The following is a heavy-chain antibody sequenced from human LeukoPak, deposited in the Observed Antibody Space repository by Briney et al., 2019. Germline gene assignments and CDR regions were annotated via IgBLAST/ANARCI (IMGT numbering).Heavy chain of an antibody. D-gene: IGHD3-9*01. CDR3: ARDGGYFDWLLYDAFDI. CDR1: GYTFTSYG. CDR2: ISAYNCNT. V-gene: IGHV1-18*01. J-gene: IGHJ3*02. Sequence: ASVKVSCKASGYTFTSYGISWVRQAPGQGLEWMGWISAYNCNTNYAQKLQGRVTMTIDTSTSTAYMELRSLRSDDTAVYYCARDGGYFDWLLYDAFDIWGQGTMVTVSS.